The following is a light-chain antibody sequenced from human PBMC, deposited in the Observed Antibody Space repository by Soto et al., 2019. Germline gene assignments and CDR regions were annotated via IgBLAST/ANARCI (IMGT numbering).Light chain of an antibody. CDR1: QSLVYSDGNTY. V-gene: IGKV2-30*01. CDR3: MKGSHWPLT. Sequence: DVVLTQSPLSLPVTLGRQASISCRSSQSLVYSDGNTYLTWFQQRPGQSPRSLLFEVSKRHSGVPDRLSGSGSGTDLKLKISRVEAEDVGVYYCMKGSHWPLTCGGGTKVDIK. CDR2: EVS. J-gene: IGKJ4*01.